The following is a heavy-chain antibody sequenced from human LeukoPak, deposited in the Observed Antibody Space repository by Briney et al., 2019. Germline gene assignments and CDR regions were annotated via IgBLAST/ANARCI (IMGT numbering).Heavy chain of an antibody. Sequence: ASLKVSCKASGFTFTSSAMQWVRQARGHRLEWIGWIVVGSGNTNYAQKFQEGVTITRGMPPSPASMEMCSLRSVDTALYFSAADHQYSGSSYYMDVWGKGTAVSVSS. CDR3: AADHQYSGSSYYMDV. D-gene: IGHD3-10*01. V-gene: IGHV1-58*02. CDR2: IVVGSGNT. J-gene: IGHJ6*03. CDR1: GFTFTSSA.